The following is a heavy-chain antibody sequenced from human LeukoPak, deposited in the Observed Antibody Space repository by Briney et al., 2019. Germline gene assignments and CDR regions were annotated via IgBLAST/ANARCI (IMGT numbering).Heavy chain of an antibody. V-gene: IGHV4-4*02. D-gene: IGHD4-23*01. CDR2: IYHGGDT. J-gene: IGHJ6*03. CDR3: AREVADYGGYYYYHYMDV. CDR1: GVSVTNDNW. Sequence: PSGTLSLTCAVSGVSVTNDNWWSWVRQPPGKGLEWIGEIYHGGDTNYNPTLKSRITMSVDKSKNQISLQLTSLTAADTAMYYCAREVADYGGYYYYHYMDVWGKGTTVTISS.